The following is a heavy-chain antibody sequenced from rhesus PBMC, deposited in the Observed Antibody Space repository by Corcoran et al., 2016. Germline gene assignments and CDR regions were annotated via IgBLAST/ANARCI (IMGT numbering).Heavy chain of an antibody. J-gene: IGHJ4*01. CDR3: ARESEAAGYFDY. Sequence: EVQLVESGGGLVQPGGSLRLSCTGSGFTFGSYYMYWVRQAPGKGLDWVSAINTWWGSTGYTASVKGQFTISKENAKNTLYLQMDSLRAEDTAVYYCARESEAAGYFDYWGQGVLVTVSS. CDR1: GFTFGSYY. CDR2: INTWWGST. D-gene: IGHD6-31*01. V-gene: IGHV3-8*01.